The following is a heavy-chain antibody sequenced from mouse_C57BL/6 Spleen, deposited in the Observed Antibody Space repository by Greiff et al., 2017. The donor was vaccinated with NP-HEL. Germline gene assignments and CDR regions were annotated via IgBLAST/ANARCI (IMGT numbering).Heavy chain of an antibody. V-gene: IGHV1-78*01. D-gene: IGHD2-4*01. J-gene: IGHJ4*01. CDR1: GYTFTDHT. Sequence: QVQLQQSDAELVKPGASVKISCKVSGYTFTDHTIHRMKQRPEQGLEWIGYIYPRDGSTKYNEKFKGKATLTADKSSSTAYMQLNSLTSEDSAVYFCASNYDYDGYYYAMDYWGQGTSVTVSS. CDR3: ASNYDYDGYYYAMDY. CDR2: IYPRDGST.